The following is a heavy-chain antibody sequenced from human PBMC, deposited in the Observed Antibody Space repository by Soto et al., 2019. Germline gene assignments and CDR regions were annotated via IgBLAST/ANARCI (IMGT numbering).Heavy chain of an antibody. J-gene: IGHJ3*02. D-gene: IGHD2-15*01. Sequence: QVQLQESGPGLVKPSQTLSLTCTVSGGSISSGGYYWSWIRQHPGKGLEWIGYIYYSGSTYYNPSLKSRVTISVDTSKNQFSLKLSSVTAADTAVYYCARDRCSGGSCLPDAFDIWGQGTMVTVSS. V-gene: IGHV4-31*03. CDR1: GGSISSGGYY. CDR2: IYYSGST. CDR3: ARDRCSGGSCLPDAFDI.